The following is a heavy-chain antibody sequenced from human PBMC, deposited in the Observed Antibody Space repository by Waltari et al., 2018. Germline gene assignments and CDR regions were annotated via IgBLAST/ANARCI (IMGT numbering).Heavy chain of an antibody. CDR1: GESIRNNNYY. D-gene: IGHD6-19*01. CDR2: IHYIGDT. V-gene: IGHV4-39*07. Sequence: QLQLQESGPGPAEPSGTLTRTCTDSGESIRNNNYYVGWIRQPRGTGLQWIGSIHYIGDTYYSSSLKSRVIISVDTSNNQFSLRLTSVTAADTAIYFCARNHRGWFDAFDIWGQGTAVTVSS. J-gene: IGHJ3*02. CDR3: ARNHRGWFDAFDI.